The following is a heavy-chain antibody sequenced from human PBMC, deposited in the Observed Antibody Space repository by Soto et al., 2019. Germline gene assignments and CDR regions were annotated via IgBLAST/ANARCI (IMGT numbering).Heavy chain of an antibody. CDR3: ARDGTVTTHPPYYYYYYGMDV. CDR2: IIPIFGTA. J-gene: IGHJ6*02. V-gene: IGHV1-69*01. CDR1: GGTFSSYA. Sequence: QVQLVQSGAEVKKPGSSVKVSCKASGGTFSSYAISWVRQAPGQGLEWMGGIIPIFGTANYAQKFQGRVTITADESTSTAYRELSSLRSEDTAVYYCARDGTVTTHPPYYYYYYGMDVWGQGTTVTVSS. D-gene: IGHD4-17*01.